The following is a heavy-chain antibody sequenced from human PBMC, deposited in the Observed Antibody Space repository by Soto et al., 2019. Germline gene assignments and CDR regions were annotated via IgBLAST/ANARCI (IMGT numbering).Heavy chain of an antibody. V-gene: IGHV1-3*01. J-gene: IGHJ6*02. CDR3: ARGSSSWPYYYGMDV. CDR1: GYTFTSYA. D-gene: IGHD6-13*01. CDR2: INAGNGDT. Sequence: ASVKVSCKASGYTFTSYAMHWVRQAPGQRLEWMGWINAGNGDTKFSQKFQGRVTITRDTSATTAYMQLSSLRSEDTAVYYCARGSSSWPYYYGMDVWGQGTTVTVSS.